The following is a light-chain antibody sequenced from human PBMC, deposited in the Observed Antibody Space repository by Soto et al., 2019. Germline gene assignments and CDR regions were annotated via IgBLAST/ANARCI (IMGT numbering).Light chain of an antibody. CDR2: GNN. V-gene: IGLV1-40*01. J-gene: IGLJ3*02. CDR1: SSNIGAGYD. CDR3: QAYDTSLRAWV. Sequence: QSVLTQPPSASGAPGQRVTISCTGSSSNIGAGYDAHWYQQVPGTTPKYLISGNNDRPSGVPDRFSGSKSGTLASLAITGLQAEDEGDYYCQAYDTSLRAWVFGGGTKLTVL.